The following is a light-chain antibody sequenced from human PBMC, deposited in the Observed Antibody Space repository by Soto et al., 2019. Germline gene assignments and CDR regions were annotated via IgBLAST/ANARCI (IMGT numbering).Light chain of an antibody. CDR1: QSVSSSY. Sequence: EIVLTQSPGTLSLSTGVRATLSCRARQSVSSSYLAWYQQKPGQAPRLLIYGASSRATGIPDRFSGSGSGTHFTLTVSRLEPEDFAVYYCQQYGSLPRLTFGPGTKVDIK. CDR3: QQYGSLPRLT. V-gene: IGKV3-20*01. CDR2: GAS. J-gene: IGKJ3*01.